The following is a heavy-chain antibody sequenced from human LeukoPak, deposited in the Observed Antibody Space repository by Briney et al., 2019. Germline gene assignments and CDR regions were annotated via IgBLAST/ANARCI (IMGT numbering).Heavy chain of an antibody. Sequence: GGSLRLSCAASGFTFSDYYMSWIRQAPGKGLEWGSYISSSSSTIYYADSVKGRFTISRDNAKNSLYLQMNSLRAEDTAVYYCARAGGSYLEYFQHWGQGTLVTVSS. J-gene: IGHJ1*01. CDR3: ARAGGSYLEYFQH. CDR2: ISSSSSTI. CDR1: GFTFSDYY. V-gene: IGHV3-11*04. D-gene: IGHD1-26*01.